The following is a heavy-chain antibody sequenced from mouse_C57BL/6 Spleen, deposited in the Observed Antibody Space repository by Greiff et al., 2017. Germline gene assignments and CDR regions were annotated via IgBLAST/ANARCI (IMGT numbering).Heavy chain of an antibody. D-gene: IGHD1-2*01. V-gene: IGHV5-16*01. CDR3: ARDRGYYGLPYAMDY. Sequence: EVKLMESEGGLVQPGSSMKLSCTASGFTFSDYYMAWVRQVPEKGLEWVANINYDGSSTYYLDSLKSRFIISRDNAKNILYLQMSSLKSEDTATYYCARDRGYYGLPYAMDYWGQGTSVTVSS. J-gene: IGHJ4*01. CDR1: GFTFSDYY. CDR2: INYDGSST.